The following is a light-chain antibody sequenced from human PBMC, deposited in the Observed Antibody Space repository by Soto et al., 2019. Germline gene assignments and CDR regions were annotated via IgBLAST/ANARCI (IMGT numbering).Light chain of an antibody. CDR3: SSYTSSSTVV. V-gene: IGLV2-14*03. Sequence: QSALTQAASVSGSPGRSITISCTGTSRDVGGSNSVSWYQQHPGKAPKLLIYDVSNRPSGVSNRFSGSKSGNTASLTISGLQAEDEADYYCSSYTSSSTVVFGGGTKLTVL. CDR2: DVS. CDR1: SRDVGGSNS. J-gene: IGLJ2*01.